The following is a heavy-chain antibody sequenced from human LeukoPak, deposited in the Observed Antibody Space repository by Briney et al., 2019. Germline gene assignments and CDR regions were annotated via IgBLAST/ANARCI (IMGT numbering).Heavy chain of an antibody. CDR3: TRVTVNYFDY. V-gene: IGHV3-11*05. CDR2: ISSSSSYI. J-gene: IGHJ4*02. CDR1: GFTFSDYY. Sequence: GGSLRLSCAASGFTFSDYYMSWIRQAPGKGLEWVSYISSSSSYIYYADSVKGRFTISRDNAKNSLYLQMNSLKTEDTAVYYCTRVTVNYFDYWGQGTLVTVSS. D-gene: IGHD4-17*01.